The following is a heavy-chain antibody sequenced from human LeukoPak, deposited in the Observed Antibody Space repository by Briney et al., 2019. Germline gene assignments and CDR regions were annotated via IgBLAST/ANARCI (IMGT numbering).Heavy chain of an antibody. Sequence: KPSETLSLTCTVSGGSISSGSYYWSWIRQPAGKGLEWIGRIYTSGSTNYNPSLKSRVTTSVDTSKNQFSLKLSSVTAAGTAVYYCARVDRTGYCSSTSCYGAPDAFDIWGQGTMVTVSS. CDR3: ARVDRTGYCSSTSCYGAPDAFDI. CDR1: GGSISSGSYY. V-gene: IGHV4-61*02. D-gene: IGHD2-2*01. J-gene: IGHJ3*02. CDR2: IYTSGST.